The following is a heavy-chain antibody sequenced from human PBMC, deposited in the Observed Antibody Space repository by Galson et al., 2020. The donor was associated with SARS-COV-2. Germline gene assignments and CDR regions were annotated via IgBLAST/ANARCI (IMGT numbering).Heavy chain of an antibody. J-gene: IGHJ4*02. D-gene: IGHD6-19*01. CDR2: IYPGDSDT. V-gene: IGHV5-51*01. CDR1: GYTFTHNL. Sequence: ESPKLSCHSTGYTFTHNLIGWVRQMPGKGPEWMGIIYPGDSDTRYSPSFQAQVTISADRAIDTTYLQWSSLKASDTAIYYCARGRRLGGSGWPFDYWGQGTLVTVSS. CDR3: ARGRRLGGSGWPFDY.